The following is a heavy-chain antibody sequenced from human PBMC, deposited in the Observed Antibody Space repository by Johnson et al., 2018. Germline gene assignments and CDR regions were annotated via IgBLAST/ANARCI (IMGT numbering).Heavy chain of an antibody. J-gene: IGHJ3*02. D-gene: IGHD5-18*01. CDR2: INENGGGK. CDR1: GFIFSNYG. Sequence: EVQLVESGGGLVQPGGSLRLSCAASGFIFSNYGMHWVRQVPGKGPEYVSAINENGGGKDYATSVKGRLTISRENSKNTLYLHRGSLRVEDMGVYYMARVGYTSYVYWGDAFDIWGQGTMVTVSS. V-gene: IGHV3-64*01. CDR3: ARVGYTSYVYWGDAFDI.